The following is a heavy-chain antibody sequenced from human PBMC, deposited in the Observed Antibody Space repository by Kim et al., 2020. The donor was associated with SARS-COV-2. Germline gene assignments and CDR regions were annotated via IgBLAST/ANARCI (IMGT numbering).Heavy chain of an antibody. CDR1: GGSFSGYY. D-gene: IGHD2-21*02. CDR2: INHSGST. CDR3: ARGPEWDIVVVTPDAFDI. J-gene: IGHJ3*02. Sequence: SETLSLTCAVYGGSFSGYYWSWIRQPPGKGLEWIGEINHSGSTNYNPSLKSRVTISVDTSKNQFSLKLSSVTAADTAVYYCARGPEWDIVVVTPDAFDIWGQGTMVTVSS. V-gene: IGHV4-34*01.